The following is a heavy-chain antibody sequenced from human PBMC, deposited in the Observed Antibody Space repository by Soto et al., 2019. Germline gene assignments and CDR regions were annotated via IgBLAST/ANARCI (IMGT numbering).Heavy chain of an antibody. CDR1: GFTFSSYG. CDR2: ISYDGSNK. CDR3: AKAIGTPYYFDY. V-gene: IGHV3-30*18. J-gene: IGHJ4*02. Sequence: GGSLRLSCAASGFTFSSYGMHWVRQAPGKGLEWVAVISYDGSNKYYADSVKGRFTISRDNSKNTLYLQMNSLRAEDTAVYYCAKAIGTPYYFDYWGQGTLVTVSS. D-gene: IGHD1-1*01.